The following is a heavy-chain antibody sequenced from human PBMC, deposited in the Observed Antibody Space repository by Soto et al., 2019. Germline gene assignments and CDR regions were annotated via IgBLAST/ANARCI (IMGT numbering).Heavy chain of an antibody. CDR2: IYYSGST. J-gene: IGHJ6*02. CDR3: ARLLVGYYGSGRGLDV. D-gene: IGHD3-10*01. Sequence: QVQLQESGPGLVKPSETLSLTCTVSGGSISSYYWSWIRQPPGKGLEWIGYIYYSGSTNYNPSLKSRVTISVDTSKNQFSLKLSSVTAADTAVYYCARLLVGYYGSGRGLDVWGQGTTVTVSS. CDR1: GGSISSYY. V-gene: IGHV4-59*08.